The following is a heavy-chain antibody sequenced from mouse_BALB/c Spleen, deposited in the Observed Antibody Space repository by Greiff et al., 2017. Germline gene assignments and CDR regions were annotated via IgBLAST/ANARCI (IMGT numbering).Heavy chain of an antibody. V-gene: IGHV1-39*01. D-gene: IGHD2-10*02. Sequence: EVQLQESGPELEKPGASVKISCKASGYSFTGYNMNWVKQSNGKSLEWIGNIDPYYGGTSYNQKFKGKATLTVDKSSSTAYMQLKSLTSEDSAVYYCARPYGNYGMVTTEFAYWGQGTLVTVSA. CDR1: GYSFTGYN. J-gene: IGHJ3*01. CDR3: ARPYGNYGMVTTEFAY. CDR2: IDPYYGGT.